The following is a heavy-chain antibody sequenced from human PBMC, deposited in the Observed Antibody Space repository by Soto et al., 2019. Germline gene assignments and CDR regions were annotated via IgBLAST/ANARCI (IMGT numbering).Heavy chain of an antibody. D-gene: IGHD2-15*01. J-gene: IGHJ6*02. CDR2: IIPIFGTA. Sequence: SVKVSCKASGGTFSSYAISWVRQAPGQGLEWMGGIIPIFGTANYAQKFQGRVTITADESTSTAYMELSSLRSEDTAVYYCARDRLVVVAATVDYYYYGLDVWGQGTTVTVSS. CDR1: GGTFSSYA. V-gene: IGHV1-69*13. CDR3: ARDRLVVVAATVDYYYYGLDV.